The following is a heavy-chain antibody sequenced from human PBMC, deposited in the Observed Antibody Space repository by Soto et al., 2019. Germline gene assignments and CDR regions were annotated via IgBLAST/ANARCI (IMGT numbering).Heavy chain of an antibody. CDR3: ARSFSRGWYYFDY. CDR1: GFTFSTYA. V-gene: IGHV3-23*01. CDR2: ISGSGGST. D-gene: IGHD6-19*01. J-gene: IGHJ4*02. Sequence: GSLLLSCAASGFTFSTYAMSWVRQAPGKGLEWVSAISGSGGSTYYADSVEGRFTISRDNSKNTLSLQMNSLRAEDTAVYYCARSFSRGWYYFDYWGQGTLVTVSS.